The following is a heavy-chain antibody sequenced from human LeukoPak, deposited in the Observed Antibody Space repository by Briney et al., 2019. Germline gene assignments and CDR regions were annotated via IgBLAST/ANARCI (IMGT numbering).Heavy chain of an antibody. Sequence: GGSLRLSCAASGFTFSDYTFHWVREAPSNGLEWVAVISAGGANTYYADSVKCRFTVSRDNSKNTLYLQMTSLRAEDTAVYYCAREINYYFYMDVWGRGTTVAVS. V-gene: IGHV3-30*01. CDR3: AREINYYFYMDV. J-gene: IGHJ6*03. CDR1: GFTFSDYT. CDR2: ISAGGANT.